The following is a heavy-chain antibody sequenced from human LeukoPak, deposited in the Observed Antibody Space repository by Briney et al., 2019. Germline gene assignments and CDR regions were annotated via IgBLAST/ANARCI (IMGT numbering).Heavy chain of an antibody. CDR1: GGSFSGYY. D-gene: IGHD3-10*01. J-gene: IGHJ4*02. Sequence: SETLSLTCAVYGGSFSGYYWSWIRQPPGKGLEWIGEINHSGSTNYNPSLKSRVTISVDTSKNQFSLKLSSVTAPDTAVYYCARGWGYYGSGRTPHYFDYWGQGTLVTVSS. V-gene: IGHV4-34*01. CDR3: ARGWGYYGSGRTPHYFDY. CDR2: INHSGST.